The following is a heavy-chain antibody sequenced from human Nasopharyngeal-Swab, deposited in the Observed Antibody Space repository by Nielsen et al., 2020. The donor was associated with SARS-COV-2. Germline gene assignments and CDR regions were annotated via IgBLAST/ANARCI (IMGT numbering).Heavy chain of an antibody. D-gene: IGHD3-3*01. CDR1: GFTFSSYW. CDR3: ARYFPRPLDFWNHRSVSHLLYYYGMDV. V-gene: IGHV3-74*01. CDR2: INSDGSST. J-gene: IGHJ6*02. Sequence: GGSLRLSCAASGFTFSSYWMHWVRQAPGKGLVWVSRINSDGSSTSYADSVKGRFTISRDNAKNTLYLQMNSLRAEDTAVYYCARYFPRPLDFWNHRSVSHLLYYYGMDVWGQGTTVTVSS.